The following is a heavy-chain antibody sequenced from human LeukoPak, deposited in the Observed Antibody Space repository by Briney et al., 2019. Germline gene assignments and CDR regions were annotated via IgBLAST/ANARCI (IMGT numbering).Heavy chain of an antibody. CDR3: ARDRRIAAASYYYGMDV. Sequence: SVKVSCKASGGTLSSYAISWVRQAPGQGLEWMGRIIPIFGIANYAQKFQGRVTITADKSTSTAYMELSSLRSEDTAVYYCARDRRIAAASYYYGMDVWGQGTTVTVSS. CDR2: IIPIFGIA. CDR1: GGTLSSYA. J-gene: IGHJ6*02. V-gene: IGHV1-69*04. D-gene: IGHD6-13*01.